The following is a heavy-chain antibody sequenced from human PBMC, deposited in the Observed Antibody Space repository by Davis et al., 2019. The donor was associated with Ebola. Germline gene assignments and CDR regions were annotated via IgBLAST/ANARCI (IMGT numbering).Heavy chain of an antibody. V-gene: IGHV1-69*10. CDR2: IIPILGIA. J-gene: IGHJ4*02. CDR1: GGTFSSYA. Sequence: SVKVSCKASGGTFSSYAISWVRQAPGQGLEWMGGIIPILGIANYAQKFQGRVTITADESTSTAYMELSSLRSEDTAMYYCASPLSGYSSGWYGYWGQGTLVTVSS. D-gene: IGHD6-19*01. CDR3: ASPLSGYSSGWYGY.